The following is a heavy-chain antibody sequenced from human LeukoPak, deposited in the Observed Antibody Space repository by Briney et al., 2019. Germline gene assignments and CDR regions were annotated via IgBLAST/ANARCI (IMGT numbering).Heavy chain of an antibody. D-gene: IGHD5-12*01. J-gene: IGHJ4*02. V-gene: IGHV2-70*01. CDR2: IDWDDDK. Sequence: SGPALVKPPQTLTLTCTFSGFALSTSGMCVSWIRQPPGKALEWLALIDWDDDKYYSTSLKTRFTISKDTSKKQVVLTMTNMDPVDTATYYCARLYGGYDSRFDYWGQGTLVTVSS. CDR3: ARLYGGYDSRFDY. CDR1: GFALSTSGMC.